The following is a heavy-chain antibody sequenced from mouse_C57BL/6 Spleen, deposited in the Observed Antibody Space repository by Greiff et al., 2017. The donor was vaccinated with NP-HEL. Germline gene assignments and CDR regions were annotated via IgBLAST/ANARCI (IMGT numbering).Heavy chain of an antibody. D-gene: IGHD3-3*01. Sequence: EVQGVESGGGLVKPGGSLKLSCAASGFTFSSYAMSWVRQTPEKRLEWVATISDGGSYTYYPDNVKGRFTISRDNAKNNLYLQMSHLKAEDTAMYYCARDGGDRYFDVWGTGTTVTVSS. CDR2: ISDGGSYT. CDR3: ARDGGDRYFDV. CDR1: GFTFSSYA. J-gene: IGHJ1*03. V-gene: IGHV5-4*01.